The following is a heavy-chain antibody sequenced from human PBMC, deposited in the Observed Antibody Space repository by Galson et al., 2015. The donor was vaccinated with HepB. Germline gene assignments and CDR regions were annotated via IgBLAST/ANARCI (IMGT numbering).Heavy chain of an antibody. J-gene: IGHJ6*02. V-gene: IGHV3-30*04. CDR3: ARLPHIAVAERDYYYYYGMDV. D-gene: IGHD6-19*01. Sequence: SLRLSCAASGFTFSSYAMHWVRQAPGKGLEWVAVISYDGSNKYYADSVKGRFTISRDNSKNTLYLQMNSLRAEDTAVYYCARLPHIAVAERDYYYYYGMDVWGQGTTVTVSS. CDR2: ISYDGSNK. CDR1: GFTFSSYA.